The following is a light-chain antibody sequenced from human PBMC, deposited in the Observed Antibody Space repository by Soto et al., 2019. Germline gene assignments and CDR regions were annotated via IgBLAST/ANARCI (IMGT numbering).Light chain of an antibody. J-gene: IGLJ2*01. V-gene: IGLV2-14*03. CDR1: SSDVGAYNY. CDR2: DVT. Sequence: QSVLTQPASVSGSPGQSITISCTGTSSDVGAYNYASWYQQHPGKAPKLLIYDVTNRPSGVSNRFSGSKSDNTASLTISGLQAEDEADYFCSSYTVTSTLVFGGGTKLTVL. CDR3: SSYTVTSTLV.